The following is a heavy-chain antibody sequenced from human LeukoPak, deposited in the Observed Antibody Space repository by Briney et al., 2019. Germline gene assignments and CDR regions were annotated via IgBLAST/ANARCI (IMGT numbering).Heavy chain of an antibody. CDR3: ARALEVVVAGTVCGFDY. CDR1: GDSVSSNSAA. J-gene: IGHJ4*02. D-gene: IGHD2-15*01. V-gene: IGHV6-1*01. CDR2: TYYRSKWYN. Sequence: SQTLSLTCAISGDSVSSNSAAWNWIRQSPSRGLEWLGRTYYRSKWYNDYAVSVKSRITINPDTSKSQFSLQLNSVTPEDTAVYYCARALEVVVAGTVCGFDYWGQGALVTVSS.